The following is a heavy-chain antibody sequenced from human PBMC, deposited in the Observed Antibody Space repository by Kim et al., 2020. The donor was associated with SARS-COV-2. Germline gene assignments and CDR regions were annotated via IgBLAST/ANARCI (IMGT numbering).Heavy chain of an antibody. CDR2: IIPIFGTA. CDR3: ARGIEQLWLRIDY. CDR1: GGTFSSYA. J-gene: IGHJ4*02. Sequence: SVKVSCKASGGTFSSYAISWVRQAPGQGLEWMGGIIPIFGTANYAQKFQGRVTITADESTSTAYMELSSLRSEDTAVYYCARGIEQLWLRIDYWGQGTLVTVSS. V-gene: IGHV1-69*13. D-gene: IGHD5-18*01.